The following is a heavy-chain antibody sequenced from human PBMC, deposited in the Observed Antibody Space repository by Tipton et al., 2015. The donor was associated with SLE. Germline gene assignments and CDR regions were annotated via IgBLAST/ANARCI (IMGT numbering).Heavy chain of an antibody. D-gene: IGHD4-17*01. J-gene: IGHJ6*04. CDR1: GFTSDDYS. CDR3: ARDGRGDYPKGVMDV. CDR2: ISSTSSYT. V-gene: IGHV3-21*01. Sequence: SLRLSCTASGFTSDDYSMNWVRQAPGKGLEWVSFISSTSSYTFYADSVKGRFTISRDNAKNSLFLQMNSLRAEDTAVYYCARDGRGDYPKGVMDVWGKGTTVTVSS.